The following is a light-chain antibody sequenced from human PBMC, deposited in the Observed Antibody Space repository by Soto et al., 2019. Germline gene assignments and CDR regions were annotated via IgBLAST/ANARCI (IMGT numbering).Light chain of an antibody. V-gene: IGLV2-14*01. CDR3: SSYTSSTFYV. CDR2: EVS. Sequence: QSALTQPASVSGSPGQPITISCTGTSSDVGGYNYVSWYQQHPGKAPKLMIHEVSNRPSGVSNRFSGSKSGNTASLTISGLQAEDEADYYCSSYTSSTFYVFGTGSQGHRP. J-gene: IGLJ1*01. CDR1: SSDVGGYNY.